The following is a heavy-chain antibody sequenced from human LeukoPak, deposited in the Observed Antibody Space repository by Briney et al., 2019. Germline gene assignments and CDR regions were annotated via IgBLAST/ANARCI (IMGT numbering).Heavy chain of an antibody. Sequence: ASVKVSCKASGYTFTGNYMHWMRQAPGQGLEWMGWINPNSGGTNYAQKLQGRVTMTRDTSISTAYMELRRLRSDDTAVYYCARTPGIAAAGTKMDVWGKGTTVTVSS. V-gene: IGHV1-2*02. CDR2: INPNSGGT. J-gene: IGHJ6*04. CDR1: GYTFTGNY. CDR3: ARTPGIAAAGTKMDV. D-gene: IGHD6-13*01.